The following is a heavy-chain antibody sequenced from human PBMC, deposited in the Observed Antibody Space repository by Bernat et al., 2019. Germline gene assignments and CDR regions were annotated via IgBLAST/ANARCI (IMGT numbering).Heavy chain of an antibody. Sequence: QLQLQESGPGLVKPSETLSLTCTVSGGSISSSSYYWGWIRQPPGKGLEWIGSIYYSGSTYYNPSLKSRVTISVDTSKNRFSLKLSSVTAADTAVYYCARQAYYDFWSGYYGDYYYGMDVWGQGTTVTVSS. V-gene: IGHV4-39*01. CDR1: GGSISSSSYY. CDR3: ARQAYYDFWSGYYGDYYYGMDV. J-gene: IGHJ6*02. D-gene: IGHD3-3*01. CDR2: IYYSGST.